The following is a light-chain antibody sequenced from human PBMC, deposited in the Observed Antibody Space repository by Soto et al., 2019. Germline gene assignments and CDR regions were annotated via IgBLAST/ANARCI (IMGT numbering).Light chain of an antibody. V-gene: IGKV3-11*01. J-gene: IGKJ4*01. CDR3: RQRYNWPLT. CDR1: QSIGYS. CDR2: DAF. Sequence: TVLTQSPATLSLSPGERATLSCKASQSIGYSLGWFQQKPAQAPRLLIDDAFNRDTGIPARFTGSGSGSDFTHTISSLEPEDFGVYYCRQRYNWPLTFGGGTKVEIK.